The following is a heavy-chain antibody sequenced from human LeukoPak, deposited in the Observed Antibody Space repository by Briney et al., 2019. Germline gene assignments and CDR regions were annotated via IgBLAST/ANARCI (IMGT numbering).Heavy chain of an antibody. CDR1: GGTFSNYD. J-gene: IGHJ3*02. V-gene: IGHV1-69*06. D-gene: IGHD2-8*01. CDR2: IIPIFGTS. Sequence: SVKVSCKASGGTFSNYDISCVRQAPGQGLEWMGGIIPIFGTSNYAQKFQGRVTIIADKSTSTAYMELSSLRSEDTAVYYCARRYCTNGVCYHDRGAFDIWGQGTMVTVSS. CDR3: ARRYCTNGVCYHDRGAFDI.